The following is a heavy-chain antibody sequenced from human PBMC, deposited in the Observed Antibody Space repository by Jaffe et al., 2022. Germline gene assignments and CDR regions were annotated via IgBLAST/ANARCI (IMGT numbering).Heavy chain of an antibody. J-gene: IGHJ4*02. V-gene: IGHV4-38-2*01. CDR1: GYSISRGYS. Sequence: QVQLQESGPGLVKPSETLSLTCGVSGYSISRGYSWAWIRQPPGKGLEWIGSVYQSGTTYDNPSHKSRVTISVDTSKNQFSLKLTSVTAADTAVYYCARHWKSGGCFDYWGQGMLVTVSS. D-gene: IGHD2-15*01. CDR3: ARHWKSGGCFDY. CDR2: VYQSGTT.